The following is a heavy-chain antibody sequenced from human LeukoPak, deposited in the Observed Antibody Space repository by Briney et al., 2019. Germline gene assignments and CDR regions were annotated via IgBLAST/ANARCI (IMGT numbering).Heavy chain of an antibody. CDR2: IYYSGST. Sequence: SQTLSLTCTVSGGSISSGGYYWSWIRQHPGKGLEWIGYIYYSGSTYYNPSLKSRVTISVDTSKNQFSLKLSSVTAADTAVYYCARVPLGGANAIAFVDYWGREPWSPSPQ. CDR1: GGSISSGGYY. D-gene: IGHD2-8*01. CDR3: ARVPLGGANAIAFVDY. V-gene: IGHV4-31*03. J-gene: IGHJ4*02.